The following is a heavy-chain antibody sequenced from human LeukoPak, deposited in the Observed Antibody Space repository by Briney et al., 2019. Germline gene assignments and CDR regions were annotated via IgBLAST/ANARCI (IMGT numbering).Heavy chain of an antibody. CDR1: GGTFSSYA. Sequence: SVKVSCKASGGTFSSYAISWVRQAPGQGLEWMGGIIPIFGTANYAQKFQGRVTITTDESTSTAYMELSSLRSEDTAVYYCARDGSDSSPSRWFDPWGQGTLVTVSS. CDR3: ARDGSDSSPSRWFDP. V-gene: IGHV1-69*05. CDR2: IIPIFGTA. D-gene: IGHD6-6*01. J-gene: IGHJ5*02.